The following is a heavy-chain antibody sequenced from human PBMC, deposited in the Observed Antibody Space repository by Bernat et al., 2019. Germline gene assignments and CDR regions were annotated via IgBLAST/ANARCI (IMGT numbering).Heavy chain of an antibody. Sequence: EVQLLESGGGSVQPGESLRLSCAASGFTFSTYAMTWVRRAPGKGLEWVSVIAGDGGGIHHADSVKGRLTISRDNSKNTLYLQMNSLRVEDTDVYYCARYDTSSSVRYLDLWGRGTLVTVSS. J-gene: IGHJ2*01. CDR2: IAGDGGGI. D-gene: IGHD6-13*01. CDR1: GFTFSTYA. CDR3: ARYDTSSSVRYLDL. V-gene: IGHV3-23*01.